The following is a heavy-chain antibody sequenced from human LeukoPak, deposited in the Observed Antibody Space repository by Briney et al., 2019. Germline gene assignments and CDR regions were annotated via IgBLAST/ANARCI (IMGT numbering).Heavy chain of an antibody. Sequence: GGSLRLSCTASKFTFSNYGMQWVRQAPGKGLGWVAVVSSDGGTKYYADSVKGRFTISRDNSRNTMYLQMNSLRAEDTAVYYCAKEYDSGGYGANFDYWGQGTLVTVSS. V-gene: IGHV3-30*18. D-gene: IGHD3-10*01. CDR2: VSSDGGTK. J-gene: IGHJ4*02. CDR1: KFTFSNYG. CDR3: AKEYDSGGYGANFDY.